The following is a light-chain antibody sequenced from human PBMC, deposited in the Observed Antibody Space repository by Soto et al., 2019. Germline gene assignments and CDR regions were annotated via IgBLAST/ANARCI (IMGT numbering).Light chain of an antibody. CDR2: LGS. V-gene: IGKV2-28*01. Sequence: IVMTQSPLSLPVTPGEPASISCRSSQSLLHSNGHKYLDWYLQKPGQSPQLLIYLGSNRASGVPDRFSGSGSGTDLTLNISRVEAEDVGVYYCMQALQTPYTFGQGTKREIK. J-gene: IGKJ2*01. CDR1: QSLLHSNGHKY. CDR3: MQALQTPYT.